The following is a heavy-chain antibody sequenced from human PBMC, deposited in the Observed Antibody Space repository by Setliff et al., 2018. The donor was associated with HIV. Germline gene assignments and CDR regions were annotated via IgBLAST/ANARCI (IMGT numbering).Heavy chain of an antibody. D-gene: IGHD3-22*01. V-gene: IGHV1-3*03. CDR1: GYTFTSYA. J-gene: IGHJ6*03. Sequence: ASVKVSCKASGYTFTSYAMHWVRQAPGQRLEWMGWINAGNGNTKYSQESQGRVTITRDTSASTAYMELSSLRSEDMAVYSCARATNYYDSSNYYMDVWGKGTTVTVSS. CDR3: ARATNYYDSSNYYMDV. CDR2: INAGNGNT.